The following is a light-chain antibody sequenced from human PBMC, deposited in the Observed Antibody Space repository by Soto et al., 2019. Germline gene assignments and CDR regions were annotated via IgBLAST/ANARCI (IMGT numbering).Light chain of an antibody. CDR1: QGVGNW. J-gene: IGKJ5*01. Sequence: DIQMTQSPSSVSASLGDRVTITCRASQGVGNWLAWYQQKPGKAPKLLISAASSLESGVPSRFSGSGSGTDFTLTITSLQSEDSATYYCQQANSFPFTFGQGTRLEIK. CDR3: QQANSFPFT. V-gene: IGKV1-12*01. CDR2: AAS.